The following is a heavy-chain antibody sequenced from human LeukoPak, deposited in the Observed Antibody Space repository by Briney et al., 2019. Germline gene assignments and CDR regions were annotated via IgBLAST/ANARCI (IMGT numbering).Heavy chain of an antibody. Sequence: GGSLRLSCAASGFTFSDYYMSWVRQAPGKGLEWVANIKQDGREKYYVDSVKGRFTISRDNAKNSLYLQMNSLRAEDTAVYYCARADWFDPWGQGTLVTVSS. J-gene: IGHJ5*02. V-gene: IGHV3-7*01. CDR1: GFTFSDYY. CDR3: ARADWFDP. CDR2: IKQDGREK.